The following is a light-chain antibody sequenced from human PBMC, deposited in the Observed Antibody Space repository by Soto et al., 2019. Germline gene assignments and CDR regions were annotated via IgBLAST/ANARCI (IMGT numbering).Light chain of an antibody. CDR3: QQYYSTSIT. CDR1: QSVLYSSNNKNY. V-gene: IGKV4-1*01. CDR2: WAS. Sequence: DIVMTQSPDSLAVSLGERATINCKSSQSVLYSSNNKNYLAWYQQKPGQPPKLLIYWASTRESGVPDRFSGSGSGTDFTLTISSLQAEDVAVYYCQQYYSTSITFGQATRLEIK. J-gene: IGKJ5*01.